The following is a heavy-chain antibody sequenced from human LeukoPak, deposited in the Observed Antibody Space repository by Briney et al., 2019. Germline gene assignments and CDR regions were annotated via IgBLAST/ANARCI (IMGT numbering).Heavy chain of an antibody. D-gene: IGHD3-10*01. Sequence: GGSLRLSCAASGFTFSNYVMGWVRQDPGKGLQWVSIINGSGSFTSYADSVKGRLTISRDNSKNTLYLQMNSLRAEDTAVYYCARASFTSHFDYWGQGTLVTVSS. V-gene: IGHV3-23*05. J-gene: IGHJ4*02. CDR2: INGSGSFT. CDR1: GFTFSNYV. CDR3: ARASFTSHFDY.